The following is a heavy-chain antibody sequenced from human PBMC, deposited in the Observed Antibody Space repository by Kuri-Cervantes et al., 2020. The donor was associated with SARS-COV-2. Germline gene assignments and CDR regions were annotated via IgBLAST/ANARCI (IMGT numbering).Heavy chain of an antibody. CDR1: GGSISSSSYY. Sequence: SETLSLTCTVSGGSISSSSYYWGWIRQPPGKGLEWIGSIYYSGSTYYNPSLKSRVTISVDTSKNQFSLTLRSVTAADTAVYYCAFNYGTGSYFYWGQGTLVTVSS. D-gene: IGHD3-10*01. CDR2: IYYSGST. CDR3: AFNYGTGSYFY. V-gene: IGHV4-39*07. J-gene: IGHJ4*02.